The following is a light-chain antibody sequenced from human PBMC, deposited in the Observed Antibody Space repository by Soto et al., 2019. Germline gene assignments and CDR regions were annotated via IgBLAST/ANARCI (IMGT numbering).Light chain of an antibody. CDR1: QSLLYSSDNKNY. J-gene: IGKJ4*01. V-gene: IGKV4-1*01. Sequence: DFVLTQSPDSLVLSLGERATINCKSSQSLLYSSDNKNYLAWYQQKPGQPPKLLIYWASTRESGVPDRFSGSGSGTDFTLTISSLQAEDVAVYYCQQCYGFPLTFGGGTKVEIK. CDR2: WAS. CDR3: QQCYGFPLT.